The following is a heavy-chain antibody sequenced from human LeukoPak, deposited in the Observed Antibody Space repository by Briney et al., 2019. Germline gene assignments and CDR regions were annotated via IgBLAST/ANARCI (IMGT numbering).Heavy chain of an antibody. CDR3: ARGDFWRDSLYYLDH. J-gene: IGHJ4*02. CDR2: ITWNSRVK. CDR1: GFTFDNFA. D-gene: IGHD3-3*01. V-gene: IGHV3-9*01. Sequence: PGGSLRLSCAASGFTFDNFAMHWVRQAPGKGLEWVSGITWNSRVKTYTPSVKGRFTISRDNAKNSLDLQMNSLRAEDTAMYYCARGDFWRDSLYYLDHWGQGTLVTVSS.